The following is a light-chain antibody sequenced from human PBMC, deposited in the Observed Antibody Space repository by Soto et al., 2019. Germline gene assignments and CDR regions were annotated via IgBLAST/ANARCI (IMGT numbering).Light chain of an antibody. CDR3: ISYTSSSTWV. J-gene: IGLJ3*02. CDR1: SSDVGVYNY. Sequence: QSALTQPASVSGSPGQSITISCTGTSSDVGVYNYVSWYQQHPGTAPKLMIYEVSNRPSGVSDRFSGSRSGNTASLTISGLQAEDESDYYCISYTSSSTWVFGGGTKLTLL. V-gene: IGLV2-14*01. CDR2: EVS.